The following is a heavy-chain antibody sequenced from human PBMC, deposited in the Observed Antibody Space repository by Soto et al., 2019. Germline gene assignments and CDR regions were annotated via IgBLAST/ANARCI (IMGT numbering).Heavy chain of an antibody. D-gene: IGHD6-19*01. V-gene: IGHV3-7*04. Sequence: EVQLVESGGGLVQPGGSLRLTCAVSGISFTSYWMNWVRQAPGKGLEWVANIGQDGGEKNYVDSVKGRFTISRDNAKNSLYLQMNSLRAEDTAVYYCAGGSGWTEEYWGQGTLVIVSS. CDR2: IGQDGGEK. J-gene: IGHJ4*02. CDR1: GISFTSYW. CDR3: AGGSGWTEEY.